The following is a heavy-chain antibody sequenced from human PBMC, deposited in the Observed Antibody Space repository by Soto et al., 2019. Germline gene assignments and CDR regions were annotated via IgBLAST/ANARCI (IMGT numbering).Heavy chain of an antibody. CDR3: ARGTVDTVDSSGFYEY. J-gene: IGHJ4*02. CDR2: INHSGGT. V-gene: IGHV4-34*01. CDR1: GGSFSAYY. D-gene: IGHD3-22*01. Sequence: SETLSLTCAVYGGSFSAYYRSWIRQPPGKGLEWIGEINHSGGTSYNPSLKSRVTISVDTSKSQFSLKLTSVTAADRAVYYCARGTVDTVDSSGFYEYWSQGTPVTVSS.